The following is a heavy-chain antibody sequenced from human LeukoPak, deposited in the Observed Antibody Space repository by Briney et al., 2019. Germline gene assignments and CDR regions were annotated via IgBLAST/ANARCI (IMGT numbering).Heavy chain of an antibody. V-gene: IGHV4-39*01. D-gene: IGHD2-2*01. CDR2: VYYSGST. CDR1: GGSISSSSYY. CDR3: ARSCLDQLLMGAPGFDP. Sequence: KSSETLSLTCTVSGGSISSSSYYWGWIRQPPGKGLEWIGSVYYSGSTYYNPSLKSRVTISVDTSKNQFSLKLSSVTAADTAVYYCARSCLDQLLMGAPGFDPWGQGTLVTVSS. J-gene: IGHJ5*02.